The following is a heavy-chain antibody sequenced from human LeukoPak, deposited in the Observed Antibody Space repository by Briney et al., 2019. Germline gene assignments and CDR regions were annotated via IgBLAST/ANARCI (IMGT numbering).Heavy chain of an antibody. CDR1: GFTFSSYA. V-gene: IGHV3-23*01. Sequence: GGSLRLSCAASGFTFSSYAMSWVRQAPGKGLEWVSAISGSGGPTYYADSVKGRFTISRDNSKNTLYLQMNSLRAEDTGVYYCAKSMDRGAAPDAFDIWGQGTMVTVSS. CDR3: AKSMDRGAAPDAFDI. J-gene: IGHJ3*02. CDR2: ISGSGGPT. D-gene: IGHD3-10*01.